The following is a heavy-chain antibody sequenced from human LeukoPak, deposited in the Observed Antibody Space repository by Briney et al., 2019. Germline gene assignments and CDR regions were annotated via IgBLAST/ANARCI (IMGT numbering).Heavy chain of an antibody. J-gene: IGHJ5*02. CDR3: ARVGEYCSGVSCSSGWFDP. CDR1: GFTFSDHW. V-gene: IGHV3-7*03. CDR2: IKQDGSVK. Sequence: GGSLRLSCAVSGFTFSDHWMSWVRQAPGKGLEWVANIKQDGSVKYYVDSVKGRFTISRDNAKNSLYLQMNSLRVEDTAIYYCARVGEYCSGVSCSSGWFDPWGQGTLVTVSS. D-gene: IGHD2-15*01.